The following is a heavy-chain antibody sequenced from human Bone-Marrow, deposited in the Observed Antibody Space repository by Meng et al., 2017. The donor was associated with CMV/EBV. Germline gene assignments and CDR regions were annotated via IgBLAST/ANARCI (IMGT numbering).Heavy chain of an antibody. D-gene: IGHD3-22*01. CDR2: IRNRANCHAT. CDR3: SRGDSNGPLY. V-gene: IGHV3-73*01. Sequence: SSSSGFHFSDAGLPWVRQTSGGGLELIGRIRNRANCHATAYVSSVKGRFTISRDDSKNTMYLHMNSLKTDDTAVYYCSRGDSNGPLYWGPGTLVTSPQ. J-gene: IGHJ4*02. CDR1: GFHFSDAG.